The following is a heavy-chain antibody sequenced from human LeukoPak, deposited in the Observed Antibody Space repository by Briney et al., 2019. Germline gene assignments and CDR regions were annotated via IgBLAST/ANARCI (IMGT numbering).Heavy chain of an antibody. D-gene: IGHD3-16*02. CDR1: GGSFSGSY. V-gene: IGHV4-34*01. Sequence: SETLSLTCAVYGGSFSGSYWSWIRQSPRQGLEWIGEIHPSGSIHYNPSLESRINISPDTSKNQFSLKLSSVTTADTALYYCARGADPYKIAYWGPGTLVTASS. J-gene: IGHJ4*02. CDR2: IHPSGSI. CDR3: ARGADPYKIAY.